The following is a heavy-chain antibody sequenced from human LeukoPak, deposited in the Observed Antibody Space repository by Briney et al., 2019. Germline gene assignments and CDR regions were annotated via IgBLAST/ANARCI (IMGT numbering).Heavy chain of an antibody. CDR1: EFTFNNAW. CDR3: AKPGGVVPEGSFQH. D-gene: IGHD2-2*01. Sequence: GGSLRLSCAASEFTFNNAWMTWVRQAPGKRLEWVGRIKSKIDGGTADYTAPVKGRFTISRDNSKNTLYLQINSLRAEDTAVYYCAKPGGVVPEGSFQHWGQGTLVTVSS. J-gene: IGHJ1*01. V-gene: IGHV3-15*01. CDR2: IKSKIDGGTA.